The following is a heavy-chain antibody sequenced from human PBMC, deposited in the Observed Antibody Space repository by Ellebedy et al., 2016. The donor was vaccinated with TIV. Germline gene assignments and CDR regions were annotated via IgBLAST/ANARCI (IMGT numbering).Heavy chain of an antibody. CDR1: GGSISSGGYS. CDR3: ARDHLELVPDY. Sequence: SETLSLTXAVSGGSISSGGYSWSWIRQPPGKGLEWIGYIYHSGSTYYNPSLKSRVTISVDRSKNQFSLKLSSVTAADTAVYYCARDHLELVPDYWGQGTLVTVSS. V-gene: IGHV4-30-2*01. J-gene: IGHJ4*02. D-gene: IGHD6-13*01. CDR2: IYHSGST.